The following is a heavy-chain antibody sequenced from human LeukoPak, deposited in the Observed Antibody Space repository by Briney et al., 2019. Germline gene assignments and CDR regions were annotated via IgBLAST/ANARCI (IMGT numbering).Heavy chain of an antibody. CDR1: GGSISSYY. Sequence: SETLSLTCTVSGGSISSYYWSWIRQPPGKGLEWIGYIYYSGSTNYNPSLKRRVTISVETSKKQFSLKLSSVTAADTAVYYCAGGSYYDFWSGPFDYWGQGTLVTVSS. CDR2: IYYSGST. J-gene: IGHJ4*02. V-gene: IGHV4-59*08. CDR3: AGGSYYDFWSGPFDY. D-gene: IGHD3-3*01.